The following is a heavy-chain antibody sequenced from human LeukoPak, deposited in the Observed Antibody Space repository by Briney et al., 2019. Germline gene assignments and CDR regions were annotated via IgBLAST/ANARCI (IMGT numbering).Heavy chain of an antibody. D-gene: IGHD3-10*01. Sequence: ASVKVSCKASGYTFTSYGISWVRQAPGQGLEWMGWISAYNGNTNYAQKFQGRVTMTRNTSISTAYMELSSLRSEDTAVYYCARGRGFNAYYYGSAPSRFDPWGQGTLVTVSS. CDR3: ARGRGFNAYYYGSAPSRFDP. CDR2: ISAYNGNT. J-gene: IGHJ5*02. V-gene: IGHV1-18*01. CDR1: GYTFTSYG.